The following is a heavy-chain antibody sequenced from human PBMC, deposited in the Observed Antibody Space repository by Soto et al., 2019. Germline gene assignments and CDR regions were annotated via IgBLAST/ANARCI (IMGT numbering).Heavy chain of an antibody. D-gene: IGHD4-17*01. J-gene: IGHJ5*02. Sequence: SETLSLTCTVSCGSISSGDYYWSWIRQPPGKGLEWIGYIYYSGSTYYNPSLKSRVTISVERSKNQFSLKLSSVTAADTAVYYCAREFLLSYGDYDNWFDPCGQGALVPVSS. V-gene: IGHV4-30-4*01. CDR3: AREFLLSYGDYDNWFDP. CDR2: IYYSGST. CDR1: CGSISSGDYY.